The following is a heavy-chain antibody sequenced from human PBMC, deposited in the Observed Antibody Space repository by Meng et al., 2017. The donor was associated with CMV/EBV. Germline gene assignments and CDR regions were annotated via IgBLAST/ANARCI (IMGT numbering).Heavy chain of an antibody. CDR2: ISSSGYTI. D-gene: IGHD7-27*01. V-gene: IGHV3-48*03. J-gene: IGHJ4*02. Sequence: GGSLRLSCAVSGLPFSDYDMNWVRQAPGKGPECVSYISSSGYTIYYADSVKGRFTISRDNAKNSLYLQMNSLRVEDTAIYYCARVQGQNWDLVFADWGQGTLVTVSS. CDR3: ARVQGQNWDLVFAD. CDR1: GLPFSDYD.